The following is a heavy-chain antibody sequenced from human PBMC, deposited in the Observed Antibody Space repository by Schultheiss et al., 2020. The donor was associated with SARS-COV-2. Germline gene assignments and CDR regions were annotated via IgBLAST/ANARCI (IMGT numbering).Heavy chain of an antibody. V-gene: IGHV1-3*01. CDR1: GYTFTNYG. CDR2: INAGNGNT. Sequence: ASVKVSCKASGYTFTNYGISWVRQAPGQRLEWMGWINAGNGNTKYSQKFQGRVTITRDTSASTAYMELSSLRSEDTAVYYCARESGSYSYYYYYGMDVWGQGTTVTVSS. D-gene: IGHD3-10*01. CDR3: ARESGSYSYYYYYGMDV. J-gene: IGHJ6*02.